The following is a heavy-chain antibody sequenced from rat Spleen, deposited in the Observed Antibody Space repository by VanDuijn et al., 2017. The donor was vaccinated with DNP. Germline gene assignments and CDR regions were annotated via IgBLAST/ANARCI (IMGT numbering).Heavy chain of an antibody. CDR1: GFTFSDYN. V-gene: IGHV5-7*01. J-gene: IGHJ2*01. Sequence: EVQLVESGGGLVQPGRSLKLSCAVSGFTFSDYNMAWVRQAPKKGLEWVATISYDGGSTFYRDSVRGRFTVSRDNAKSTLYLQMDSLRSEDTAPYYCARPDYWGQGVMVTVSS. CDR2: ISYDGGST. CDR3: ARPDY.